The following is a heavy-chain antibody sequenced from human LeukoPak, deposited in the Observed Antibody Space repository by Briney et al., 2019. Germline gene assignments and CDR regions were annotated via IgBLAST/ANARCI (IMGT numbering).Heavy chain of an antibody. CDR1: GGSISSYY. V-gene: IGHV4-59*01. CDR3: ARDITGTQGY. Sequence: RSSETLSLTCTVSGGSISSYYWSWIRQPPGKGLEWIGYIYYSGSTNYNPSLKSRVTISVDTSKNQFSLKLSSVTAADTAVYYCARDITGTQGYWGQGTLVTVSS. D-gene: IGHD1-7*01. CDR2: IYYSGST. J-gene: IGHJ4*02.